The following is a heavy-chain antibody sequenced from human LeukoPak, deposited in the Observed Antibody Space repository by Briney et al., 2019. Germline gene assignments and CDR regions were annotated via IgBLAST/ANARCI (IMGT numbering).Heavy chain of an antibody. D-gene: IGHD4-23*01. Sequence: ASVKVSCKASGYTLTSYDINWVRQATGQGLEWMGWISAYNGNTNYAQKLQGRVTMTTDTSTSTAYMELRSLRSDDTAVYYCARVTTVVTSPPGDYWGQGTLVTVSS. J-gene: IGHJ4*02. CDR3: ARVTTVVTSPPGDY. CDR2: ISAYNGNT. V-gene: IGHV1-18*01. CDR1: GYTLTSYD.